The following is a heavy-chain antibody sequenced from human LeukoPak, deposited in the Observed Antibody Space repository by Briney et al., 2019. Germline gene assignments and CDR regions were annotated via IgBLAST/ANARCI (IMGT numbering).Heavy chain of an antibody. CDR1: GFTFSSYG. V-gene: IGHV3-33*01. Sequence: PGGSLRLSCAASGFTFSSYGMHWVRQAPGKGLEWVAVIWYDGSNENSADSVKGRFTISRDNSKNTLYLQVNSLRAEDTAVYYCARDRYSSMWSVFEYWGQGALVTVSS. D-gene: IGHD6-13*01. J-gene: IGHJ4*02. CDR3: ARDRYSSMWSVFEY. CDR2: IWYDGSNE.